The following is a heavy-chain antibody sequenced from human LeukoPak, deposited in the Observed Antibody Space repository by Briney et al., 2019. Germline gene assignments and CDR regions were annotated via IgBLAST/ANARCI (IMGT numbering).Heavy chain of an antibody. CDR2: ISSSSSYI. Sequence: PGGSLRLSCAASGFTFSSYSMNWVRQAPGKGLEWVSSISSSSSYIYYADSVKGRFTISRDNAKNSLYLQMNSLRAEDTAVYYCASGFVCSSTSCYIGGEDYWGQGTLVTVSS. CDR3: ASGFVCSSTSCYIGGEDY. CDR1: GFTFSSYS. V-gene: IGHV3-21*01. J-gene: IGHJ4*02. D-gene: IGHD2-2*02.